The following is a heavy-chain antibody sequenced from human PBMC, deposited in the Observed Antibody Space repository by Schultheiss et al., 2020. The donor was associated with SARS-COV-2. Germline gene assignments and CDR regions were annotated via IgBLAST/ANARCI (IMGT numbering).Heavy chain of an antibody. V-gene: IGHV4-39*07. J-gene: IGHJ5*02. CDR2: IYYSGST. CDR1: GGSISSSSYY. Sequence: SETLSLTCTVSGGSISSSSYYWGWIRQPPGKGLEWIGSIYYSGSTYYNPSLKSRVTISVDTYKNQFSLKLSSVTAADTAVYYCARFLSRITIFGVVIPGWFDPWGQGTLVTVSS. D-gene: IGHD3-3*01. CDR3: ARFLSRITIFGVVIPGWFDP.